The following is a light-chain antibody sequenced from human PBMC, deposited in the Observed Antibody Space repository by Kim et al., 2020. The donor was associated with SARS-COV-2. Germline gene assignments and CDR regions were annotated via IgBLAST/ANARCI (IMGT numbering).Light chain of an antibody. CDR1: QSLSSSY. CDR3: QQYGRSPPWT. J-gene: IGKJ1*01. CDR2: GAS. Sequence: EIVLTQSPGTLSLSPGERATLSCRASQSLSSSYLAWYQQKPGQAPRLLIYGASSRATGIADRFSGSGSGTDFTLTISRLEPEDFAVYYCQQYGRSPPWTFGQGTKVDIK. V-gene: IGKV3-20*01.